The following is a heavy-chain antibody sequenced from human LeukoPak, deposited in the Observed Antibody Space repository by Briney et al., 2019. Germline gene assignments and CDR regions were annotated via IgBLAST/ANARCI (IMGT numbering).Heavy chain of an antibody. CDR3: ARDMVRGSDYYYYGMDV. J-gene: IGHJ6*02. V-gene: IGHV3-21*01. CDR1: GFTFSSYS. CDR2: ISSSSYI. D-gene: IGHD3-10*01. Sequence: PGGSLRLSCAASGFTFSSYSMNWVRQAPGKGLEWASSISSSSYIYYADSVKGRFTISRDNAKNSLYLQMNSLRAEDTAVYYCARDMVRGSDYYYYGMDVWGQGPRSPSP.